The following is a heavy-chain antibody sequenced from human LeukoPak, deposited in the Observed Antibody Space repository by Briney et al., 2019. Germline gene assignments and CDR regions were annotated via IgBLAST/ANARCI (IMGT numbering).Heavy chain of an antibody. Sequence: SQTLSLTCTVSGGSISSGSYYWSWIRQPAGKGLEWIGRIYTSGSTNYNPSLKSRVTISVDTSKNQFSLKLSSVTAADTAVYYCAREVTFNYYYYGMDVWGQGTTVTASS. V-gene: IGHV4-61*02. CDR2: IYTSGST. J-gene: IGHJ6*02. CDR1: GGSISSGSYY. CDR3: AREVTFNYYYYGMDV.